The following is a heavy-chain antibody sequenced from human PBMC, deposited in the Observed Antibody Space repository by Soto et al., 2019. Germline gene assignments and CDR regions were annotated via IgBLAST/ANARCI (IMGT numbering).Heavy chain of an antibody. CDR3: AKDIYDYGAPRGWFDP. D-gene: IGHD4-17*01. CDR1: GFTFSSYA. J-gene: IGHJ5*02. Sequence: GGSLRLSCAASGFTFSSYAMSWVRQAPGKGLEWVSAISGSGGSTYYADSVKGRFTISRDNSKNTLYLQMNSLRAEDTAVYYCAKDIYDYGAPRGWFDPWXQGTLVTVS. CDR2: ISGSGGST. V-gene: IGHV3-23*01.